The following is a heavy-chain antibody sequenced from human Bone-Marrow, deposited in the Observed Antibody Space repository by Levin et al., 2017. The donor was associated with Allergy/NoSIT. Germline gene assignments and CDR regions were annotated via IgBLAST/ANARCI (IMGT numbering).Heavy chain of an antibody. V-gene: IGHV3-23*01. Sequence: PGGSLRLSCAASGFTFTNYAMNWVRQAPGKGLEWVSGISGSGTATYYTDSLKGRVTVSRDNSKNTLYLRITRLRADDTAIYYCAKDGSGCGGDCQPIDAFDVWGQGTMVTVSS. CDR3: AKDGSGCGGDCQPIDAFDV. CDR2: ISGSGTAT. D-gene: IGHD2-21*02. CDR1: GFTFTNYA. J-gene: IGHJ3*01.